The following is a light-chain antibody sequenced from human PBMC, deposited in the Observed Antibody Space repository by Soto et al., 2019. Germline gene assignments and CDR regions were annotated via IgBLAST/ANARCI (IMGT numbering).Light chain of an antibody. CDR1: QSLSSSY. CDR2: GAS. Sequence: EIVLTQSPGTLSLSPGERATLSCRASQSLSSSYLAWYQQKPGQAPRLLIYGASSRATGIPDRFSGSGSGTDFTLTISSLEPEDFAVYYCQEYGSSRTFGLGTKVDIK. V-gene: IGKV3-20*01. CDR3: QEYGSSRT. J-gene: IGKJ1*01.